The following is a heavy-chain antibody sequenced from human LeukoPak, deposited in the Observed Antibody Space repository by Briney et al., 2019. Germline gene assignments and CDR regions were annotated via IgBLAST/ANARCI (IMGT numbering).Heavy chain of an antibody. CDR1: GYSISSGYY. V-gene: IGHV4-38-2*02. D-gene: IGHD5-12*01. CDR2: IYYSGST. CDR3: ASGYSGYDYGRKTGNWFDP. Sequence: SETLSLTCTVSGYSISSGYYWGWIRQPPGQGLEWIGSIYYSGSTYYNPSLKSRVTISVDTSKNQFSLKLSSVTAADTAVYYCASGYSGYDYGRKTGNWFDPWGQGTLVTVSS. J-gene: IGHJ5*02.